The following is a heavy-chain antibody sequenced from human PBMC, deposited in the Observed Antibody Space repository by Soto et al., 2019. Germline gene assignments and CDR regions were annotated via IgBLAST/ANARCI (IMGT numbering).Heavy chain of an antibody. D-gene: IGHD5-18*01. CDR1: GFTFTSYW. CDR3: ARGIRNYYVTDV. J-gene: IGHJ6*02. CDR2: IKTDGSST. Sequence: EVQLVESGGGLVQPGGSLRLSCAASGFTFTSYWMHWVRQAPGKGLVWVSRIKTDGSSTSYADSVRGRFTISRDNAMDTLYLQMNSLRDEDTAVYYCARGIRNYYVTDVWCQGTTVSVSS. V-gene: IGHV3-74*01.